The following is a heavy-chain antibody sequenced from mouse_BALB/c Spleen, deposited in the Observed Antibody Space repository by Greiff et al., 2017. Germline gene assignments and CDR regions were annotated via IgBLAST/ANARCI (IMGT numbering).Heavy chain of an antibody. D-gene: IGHD1-1*01. CDR3: ARGRYYGSSYAMDY. Sequence: VMLVESGPGLVAPSQSLSITCTVSGFSLTSYGVHWVRQPPGKGLEWLGVIWAGGSTNYNSALMSRLSISKDNSKSQVFLKMNSLQTDDTAMYYCARGRYYGSSYAMDYWGQGTSVTVSS. CDR2: IWAGGST. V-gene: IGHV2-9*02. J-gene: IGHJ4*01. CDR1: GFSLTSYG.